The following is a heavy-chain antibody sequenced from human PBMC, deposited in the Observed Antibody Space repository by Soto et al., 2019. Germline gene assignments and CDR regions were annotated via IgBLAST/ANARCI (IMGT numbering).Heavy chain of an antibody. J-gene: IGHJ5*02. CDR3: ARGKGSRWFDP. V-gene: IGHV4-34*01. CDR2: INHSGST. Sequence: SETLSLTCAVYGGSFSGYYWSWIRQPPGKGLEWIGEINHSGSTNYNPSLKSRVTISVDTSKNQFSLKLSSVTAADTAVYYCARGKGSRWFDPWGQGTLVTVSS. CDR1: GGSFSGYY.